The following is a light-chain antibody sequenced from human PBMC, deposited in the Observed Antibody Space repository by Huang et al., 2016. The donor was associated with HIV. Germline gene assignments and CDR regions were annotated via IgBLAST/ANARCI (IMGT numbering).Light chain of an antibody. J-gene: IGKJ1*01. CDR3: MQGTQWPPT. CDR2: KAC. V-gene: IGKV2-30*02. CDR1: QSLVHSDGNSY. Sequence: EVVMVQSTLSLPVTLGQSASISCRSSQSLVHSDGNSYLNWFLQRPGHSPRRLIYKACNRDSGVPDRVSGSGSDTDFTLEISGVEAEDVGVYYCMQGTQWPPTFGQGTKVEV.